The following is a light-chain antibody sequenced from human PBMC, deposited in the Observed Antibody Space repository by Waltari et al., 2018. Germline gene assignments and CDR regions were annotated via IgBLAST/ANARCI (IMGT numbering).Light chain of an antibody. CDR3: SSYAGSNNWV. V-gene: IGLV2-8*01. CDR1: SSHGGGYNY. J-gene: IGLJ3*02. Sequence: SALTQPPSASGSPGQSVTISCTGTSSHGGGYNYFPWYQQHPGKAPNLMIYEVSKRPSGVPVRFSGSKSGNTASLTVSGLQAEDEADYYCSSYAGSNNWVFGGGTKLTVL. CDR2: EVS.